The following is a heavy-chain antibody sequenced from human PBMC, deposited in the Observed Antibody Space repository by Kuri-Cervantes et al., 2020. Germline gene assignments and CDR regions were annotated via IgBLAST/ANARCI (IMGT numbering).Heavy chain of an antibody. CDR1: GFTFSSYA. V-gene: IGHV3-30-3*01. Sequence: GESLKISCAASGFTFSSYAMHWVRQAPGKGLEWVAVISYDRSNKYYADSVKGRFTISRDNSKNTLYLQMNSLRAEDTAVYYCARPVVVINYYYYGMDVWGQGTTVTVSS. CDR2: ISYDRSNK. CDR3: ARPVVVINYYYYGMDV. J-gene: IGHJ6*02. D-gene: IGHD3-22*01.